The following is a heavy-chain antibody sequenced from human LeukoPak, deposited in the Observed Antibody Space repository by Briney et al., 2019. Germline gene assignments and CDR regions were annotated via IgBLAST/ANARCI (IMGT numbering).Heavy chain of an antibody. V-gene: IGHV3-23*01. Sequence: PGGSLRLSCAASGFTFSSYAMSCVRQAPGKGLEWVSAISGSGGSTYYADSVKGRFTISRDNSKNTLYLQMNSLRAEDTAVYYCAKDDDFWSGWYFDYWGQGTLVTVSS. CDR1: GFTFSSYA. CDR3: AKDDDFWSGWYFDY. CDR2: ISGSGGST. J-gene: IGHJ4*02. D-gene: IGHD3-3*01.